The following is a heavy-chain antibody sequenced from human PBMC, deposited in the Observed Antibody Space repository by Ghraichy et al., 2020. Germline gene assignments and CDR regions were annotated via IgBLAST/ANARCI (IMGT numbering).Heavy chain of an antibody. Sequence: GESLNISCKGSGYSFTSYWIGWVRQMPGKGLEWMGIIYPGDSDTRYSPSFQGQVTISADKSISTAYLQWSSLKASDTAMYYCARHVEGGGSYLGPYYYYYGMDVWGQGTTVTVSS. CDR2: IYPGDSDT. D-gene: IGHD1-26*01. V-gene: IGHV5-51*01. CDR1: GYSFTSYW. CDR3: ARHVEGGGSYLGPYYYYYGMDV. J-gene: IGHJ6*02.